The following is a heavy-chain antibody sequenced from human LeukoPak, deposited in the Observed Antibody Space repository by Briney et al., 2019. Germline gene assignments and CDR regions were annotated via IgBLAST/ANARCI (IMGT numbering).Heavy chain of an antibody. D-gene: IGHD2-8*01. CDR2: ISGSGGST. CDR3: AKVYFPASYYYYYMDV. CDR1: GFTFSSYA. J-gene: IGHJ6*03. V-gene: IGHV3-23*01. Sequence: GGSLRLSCAASGFTFSSYAMSWVHQAPGKGLEWVSAISGSGGSTYYADSVKGRFTISRDNSKNTLYLQMNSLRAEDTAVYYCAKVYFPASYYYYYMDVWGKGTTVTVSS.